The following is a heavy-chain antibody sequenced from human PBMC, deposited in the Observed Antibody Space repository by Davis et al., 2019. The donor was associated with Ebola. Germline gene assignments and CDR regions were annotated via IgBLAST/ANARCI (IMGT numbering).Heavy chain of an antibody. V-gene: IGHV3-23*01. Sequence: GGSLRLSCAASGFTFSNYGMTWVRQAPGKGLEWVSSISGSGESIYYVDSVKGRFTISRDNSKNTLYLQMNSLRAEDAAVYYCGHLSWGQGTLVTVSS. CDR1: GFTFSNYG. CDR3: GHLS. CDR2: ISGSGESI. J-gene: IGHJ5*02.